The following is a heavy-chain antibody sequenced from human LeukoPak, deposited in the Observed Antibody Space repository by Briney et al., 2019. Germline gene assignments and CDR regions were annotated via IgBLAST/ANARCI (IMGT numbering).Heavy chain of an antibody. J-gene: IGHJ4*02. CDR3: ARELGNADTFGNVPLGH. V-gene: IGHV3-21*01. D-gene: IGHD3-16*01. Sequence: GGSLRLSCTVSGITFRTSSFNWVRQVPGKGLEWVSSISSSGTYMYYSDSVEGRFTISRDNAKNSVFLQMDSLRAEDTAVYFCARELGNADTFGNVPLGHWGQGTLVIVSS. CDR2: ISSSGTYM. CDR1: GITFRTSS.